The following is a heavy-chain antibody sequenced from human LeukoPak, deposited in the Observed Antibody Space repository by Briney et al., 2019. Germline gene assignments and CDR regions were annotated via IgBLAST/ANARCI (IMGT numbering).Heavy chain of an antibody. Sequence: PGGSLRLSWAASGFTFSGYWMSWVRQAPGKGLEWVANIKPDGSEKNYVDSVKGRFTISRDNAKNSLYLQINSLRAEDPAVYYCARGMYYDILTGYYQGYYFDYWGQGTLVTVSS. CDR2: IKPDGSEK. CDR1: GFTFSGYW. V-gene: IGHV3-7*01. CDR3: ARGMYYDILTGYYQGYYFDY. J-gene: IGHJ4*02. D-gene: IGHD3-9*01.